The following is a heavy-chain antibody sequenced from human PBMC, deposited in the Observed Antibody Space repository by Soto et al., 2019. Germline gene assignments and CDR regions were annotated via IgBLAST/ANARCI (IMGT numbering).Heavy chain of an antibody. CDR2: INPSGGST. V-gene: IGHV1-46*01. J-gene: IGHJ4*02. Sequence: QVQLVQSGAEVTKPGASVKVSCKASGYTFTNNYIHWVRQAPGQGLEWMGIINPSGGSTTYAQKFQGRVTMTTETTASTVYMELTSLRSEDTAVYYCARDRDGYNSGMDFDYWGQGTLVTVSS. CDR1: GYTFTNNY. D-gene: IGHD5-12*01. CDR3: ARDRDGYNSGMDFDY.